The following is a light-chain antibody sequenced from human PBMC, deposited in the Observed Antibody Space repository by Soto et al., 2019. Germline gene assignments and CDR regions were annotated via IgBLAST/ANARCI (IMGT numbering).Light chain of an antibody. CDR1: QTIGDNY. CDR2: GES. CDR3: HHYETARRL. Sequence: EIVLTQSPGTLSLSPGAIATLSCRASQTIGDNYLAWYQQKPGQTPRLLIYGESRRATVLPGRFTGGESGSDFLRNLSRLGHEGFAVYYCHHYETARRLFGTGPKVDVK. V-gene: IGKV3-20*01. J-gene: IGKJ3*01.